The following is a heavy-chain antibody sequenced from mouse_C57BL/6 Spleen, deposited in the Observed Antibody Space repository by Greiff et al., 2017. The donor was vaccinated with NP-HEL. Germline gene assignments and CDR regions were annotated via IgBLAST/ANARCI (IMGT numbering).Heavy chain of an antibody. V-gene: IGHV1-26*01. D-gene: IGHD1-1*01. Sequence: EVQLQQSGPELVKPGASVKISCKASGYTFTDYYMNWVKQSHGKSLEWIGDINPNNGGTSYNQKFKGKATLTVDKSSSTAYMELRSLTSEDSAVYYCARGVLRSYYFDYWGQGTTLTVSS. CDR2: INPNNGGT. J-gene: IGHJ2*01. CDR1: GYTFTDYY. CDR3: ARGVLRSYYFDY.